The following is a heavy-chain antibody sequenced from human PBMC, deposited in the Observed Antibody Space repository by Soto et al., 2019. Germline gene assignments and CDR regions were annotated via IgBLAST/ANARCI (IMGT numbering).Heavy chain of an antibody. CDR3: AKENYYDSSGYY. CDR2: ISGSGGST. J-gene: IGHJ4*02. CDR1: GFTFSSYA. D-gene: IGHD3-22*01. V-gene: IGHV3-23*01. Sequence: GGSLRLSCAASGFTFSSYAMGWVRQAPGKGLEWVSAISGSGGSTYYADSVKGRFTISRDNSKNTLYLQMNSLRAEDTAVYYWAKENYYDSSGYYWGQGTLVTVSS.